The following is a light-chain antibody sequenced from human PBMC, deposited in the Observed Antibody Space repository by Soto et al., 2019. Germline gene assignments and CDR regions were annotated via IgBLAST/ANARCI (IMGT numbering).Light chain of an antibody. Sequence: EIVLTQSPGTLSLSPGERATLSCRASQSVSSSYLAWYQQKPGQAPRLLIYGASSRATGIPDRFSGSGSGTDFTLTISRLEPEDFAVCYCQQYGSSPTFGQGT. CDR2: GAS. J-gene: IGKJ5*01. CDR3: QQYGSSPT. V-gene: IGKV3-20*01. CDR1: QSVSSSY.